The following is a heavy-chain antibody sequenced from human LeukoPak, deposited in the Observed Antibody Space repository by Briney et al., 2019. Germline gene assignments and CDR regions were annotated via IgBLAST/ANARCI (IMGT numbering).Heavy chain of an antibody. CDR1: GFTFSSYW. CDR3: ARLYGTFLEWSPYFDY. V-gene: IGHV3-74*01. J-gene: IGHJ4*02. Sequence: PGGSLRLSCAASGFTFSSYWIHWVRQAPGKGLVWVSRINTDGSHTAYADSVKGRFTISRHNSKNTLYLQMNSLRAEDTAVYYCARLYGTFLEWSPYFDYWGQGTLVTVSS. D-gene: IGHD3-3*02. CDR2: INTDGSHT.